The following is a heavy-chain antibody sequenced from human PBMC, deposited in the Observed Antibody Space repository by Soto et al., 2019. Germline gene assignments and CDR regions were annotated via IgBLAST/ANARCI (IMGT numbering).Heavy chain of an antibody. J-gene: IGHJ6*02. D-gene: IGHD2-8*01. CDR3: ARGVDNGVDV. V-gene: IGHV1-8*01. CDR2: MSPNSGAT. Sequence: QVQRGQSGAEVTKPGASVKVYCKASGYTFTSYDINWVRQATGQGLEWMGWMSPNSGATGYAQKFQGRVTMTRDTSISTVYMELSNLRSEDTAIYYCARGVDNGVDVWGQGSTVTVSS. CDR1: GYTFTSYD.